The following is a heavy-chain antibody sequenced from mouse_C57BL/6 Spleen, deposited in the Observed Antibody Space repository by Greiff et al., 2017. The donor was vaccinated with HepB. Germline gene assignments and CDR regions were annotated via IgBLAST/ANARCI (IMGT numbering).Heavy chain of an antibody. CDR2: IYPSDSET. V-gene: IGHV1-61*01. Sequence: QVQLQQPGAELVRPGSSVKLSCKASGYTFTSYWMDWVKQRPGQGLEWIGNIYPSDSETHYNQKFKDKATLTVDKSSSTAYMQLSSLTSEDSAVYYCARDGGLRRDYAMDYWGQGTSVTVSS. CDR3: ARDGGLRRDYAMDY. D-gene: IGHD2-2*01. J-gene: IGHJ4*01. CDR1: GYTFTSYW.